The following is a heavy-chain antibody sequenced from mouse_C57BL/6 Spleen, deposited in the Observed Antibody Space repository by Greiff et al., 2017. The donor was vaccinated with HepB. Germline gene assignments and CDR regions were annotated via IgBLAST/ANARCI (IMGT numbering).Heavy chain of an antibody. CDR3: TRRIYYDYDGDGYYAMDY. CDR2: IDPETGGT. J-gene: IGHJ4*01. Sequence: QVQLQQSGAELVRPGASVTLSCKASGYTFTDYEMHWVKQTPVHGLEWIGAIDPETGGTAYNQKFKGKSILTADKSSSTAYMELRSLTSEDSAVYYCTRRIYYDYDGDGYYAMDYWSRNLSHRLL. D-gene: IGHD2-4*01. V-gene: IGHV1-15*01. CDR1: GYTFTDYE.